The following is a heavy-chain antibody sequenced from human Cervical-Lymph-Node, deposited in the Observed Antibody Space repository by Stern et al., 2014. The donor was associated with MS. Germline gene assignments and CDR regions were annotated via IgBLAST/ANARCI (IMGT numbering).Heavy chain of an antibody. V-gene: IGHV1-3*01. CDR3: ARVSSSWLWYFDY. D-gene: IGHD6-13*01. CDR2: INAGNGNT. J-gene: IGHJ4*02. CDR1: GYTFINYV. Sequence: DQLVESGAEVKKPGASVKVSCKASGYTFINYVMHWVRQAPGQRLEWMGWINAGNGNTRYSQRFLGRVTFTRDTSATTAYMELSSLRSEDTAIYYCARVSSSWLWYFDYWGQGTLVSVSS.